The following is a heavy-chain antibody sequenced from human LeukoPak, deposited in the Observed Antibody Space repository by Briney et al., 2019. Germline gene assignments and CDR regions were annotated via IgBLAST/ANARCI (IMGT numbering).Heavy chain of an antibody. CDR2: INSDGSST. Sequence: PGGSLRLSCTASGFTFSTYWMHWVRQASGKGLVWVSRINSDGSSTSYADSVKGRFTISRDNAKNTLYLQMNSLRAEDTAVYYCARGGKGLPLPLDYWGQGTLVTVSS. CDR3: ARGGKGLPLPLDY. CDR1: GFTFSTYW. D-gene: IGHD3-16*01. V-gene: IGHV3-74*01. J-gene: IGHJ4*02.